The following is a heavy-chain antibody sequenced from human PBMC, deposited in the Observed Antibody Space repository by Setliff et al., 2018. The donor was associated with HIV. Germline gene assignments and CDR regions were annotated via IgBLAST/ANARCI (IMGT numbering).Heavy chain of an antibody. J-gene: IGHJ4*02. CDR3: ARGSCSGCYLSDY. Sequence: ASVKVSCKAFGYTFSTNAIHWVRQAPGQRLEWMGCINAGDDNTRYSEKCQGRVTITRDTSANTAYMELSSLRSEDTAVYYCARGSCSGCYLSDYWGLGTLVTVSS. CDR1: GYTFSTNA. D-gene: IGHD6-19*01. V-gene: IGHV1-3*01. CDR2: INAGDDNT.